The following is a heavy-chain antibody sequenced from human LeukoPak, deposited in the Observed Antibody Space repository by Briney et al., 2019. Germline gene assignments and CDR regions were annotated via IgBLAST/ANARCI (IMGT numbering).Heavy chain of an antibody. CDR1: GGSFSGYY. J-gene: IGHJ3*02. D-gene: IGHD3-3*01. CDR3: ARGRLTYYDFWSGHDAFDI. V-gene: IGHV4-34*01. Sequence: SETLSLTCAVYGGSFSGYYWIWIRQPPGKGLEWIGEINHSGSTNYNPSLKSRVTISVDTSKNQFSLKLSSVTAADTAVYYCARGRLTYYDFWSGHDAFDIWGQGTMVTVSS. CDR2: INHSGST.